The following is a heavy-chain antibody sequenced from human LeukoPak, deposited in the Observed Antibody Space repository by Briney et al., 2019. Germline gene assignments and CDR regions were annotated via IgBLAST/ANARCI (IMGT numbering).Heavy chain of an antibody. CDR1: GFTFDDYA. V-gene: IGHV3-9*01. CDR2: ISWNSGSI. J-gene: IGHJ4*02. Sequence: GGSLRLSCAASGFTFDDYAMHWVRQAPGKGLEWVSGISWNSGSIGYADSVKGRFTISRDNAKNSLYLQMNSLRAEDTALYYCAKYTAPALGVAGDFDYWGQGTLVTVSS. CDR3: AKYTAPALGVAGDFDY. D-gene: IGHD6-19*01.